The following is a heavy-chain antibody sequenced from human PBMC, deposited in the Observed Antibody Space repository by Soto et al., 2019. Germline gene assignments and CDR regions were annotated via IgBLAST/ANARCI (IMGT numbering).Heavy chain of an antibody. CDR1: GYTFTGYY. V-gene: IGHV1-2*04. J-gene: IGHJ6*03. D-gene: IGHD2-15*01. CDR3: ARGGVVYYYYYMDV. Sequence: ASVKVSCKASGYTFTGYYMHWVRQAPGQGLEWMGWINPNSGGTNYAQKFQGWVTMTRDTSISTAYMELSRLRSDDTAVYYCARGGVVYYYYYMDVWGKGTTVTVSS. CDR2: INPNSGGT.